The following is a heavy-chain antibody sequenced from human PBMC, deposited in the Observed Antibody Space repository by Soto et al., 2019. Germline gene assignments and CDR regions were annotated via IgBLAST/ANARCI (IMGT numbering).Heavy chain of an antibody. CDR2: IYIRGQT. Sequence: SETLSLTCTVFGASIRSFQWSWIRQPAGKGLEWIGHIYIRGQTSYNPTLGSRVTLSLDTSKNQVSLEVTSVTAADTGVYYCAGDSYVRGNYFFFESCGQGTQVTVSS. CDR3: AGDSYVRGNYFFFES. J-gene: IGHJ4*02. D-gene: IGHD3-10*02. V-gene: IGHV4-4*07. CDR1: GASIRSFQ.